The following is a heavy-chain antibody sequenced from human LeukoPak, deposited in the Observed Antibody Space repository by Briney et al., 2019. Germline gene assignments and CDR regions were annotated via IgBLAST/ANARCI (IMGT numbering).Heavy chain of an antibody. D-gene: IGHD3-16*01. J-gene: IGHJ3*02. CDR1: GFAFSSYA. CDR3: AKPTYDAGESDAFDI. V-gene: IGHV3-30*18. CDR2: ISYDGSNK. Sequence: GGSLRLSCAASGFAFSSYAMHWVRQAPGKGLEWVAVISYDGSNKYYADSVKGRFTISRDNSKNTLYLQMNSLRAEDTAVYYCAKPTYDAGESDAFDIWGQGAMVTVSS.